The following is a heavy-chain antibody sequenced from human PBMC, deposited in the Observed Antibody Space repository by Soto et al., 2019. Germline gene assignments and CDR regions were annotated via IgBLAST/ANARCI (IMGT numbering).Heavy chain of an antibody. CDR2: ISGSGGST. V-gene: IGHV3-23*01. CDR1: GFTFSSYA. Sequence: EVQLLESGGGLVQPGGSLRLSCAASGFTFSSYAMSWVRQAPGKGLEWVSAISGSGGSTYYADSVKGRFTISRDNSKNTLYLQMNSLRAEDTAVYYCAKDPRVVVAATQGGMDVWGQGTTVTVSS. CDR3: AKDPRVVVAATQGGMDV. J-gene: IGHJ6*02. D-gene: IGHD2-15*01.